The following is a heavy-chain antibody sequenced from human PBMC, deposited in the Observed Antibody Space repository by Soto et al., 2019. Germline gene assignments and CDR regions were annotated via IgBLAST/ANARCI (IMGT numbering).Heavy chain of an antibody. J-gene: IGHJ4*02. CDR1: GASFMTYA. V-gene: IGHV1-69*01. CDR2: ITPLFGTP. Sequence: QVHLVQSGAEVRDPGSSVRLSCKSSGASFMTYALAWVRQAPGQGLEWMGQITPLFGTPKYAQRFRGRLSITAEESTTTVYMDLNSLTSEDTAVYFCASEGLGQYFDIWAQGTLVTVSS. D-gene: IGHD6-19*01. CDR3: ASEGLGQYFDI.